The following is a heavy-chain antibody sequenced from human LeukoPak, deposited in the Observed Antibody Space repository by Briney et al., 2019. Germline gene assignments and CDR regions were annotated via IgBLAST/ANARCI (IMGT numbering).Heavy chain of an antibody. D-gene: IGHD3-16*02. J-gene: IGHJ4*02. CDR1: GFTFSGSA. CDR3: ARAAFGGVIGNFDY. Sequence: GGSLRLSCAASGFTFSGSAMHWVRQASGKGLEWVSSISSNSSYIYYADSVKGRFAISRDNAKNSLYLQMNSLRAEDTAVYYCARAAFGGVIGNFDYWGQGTLVTVSS. V-gene: IGHV3-21*01. CDR2: ISSNSSYI.